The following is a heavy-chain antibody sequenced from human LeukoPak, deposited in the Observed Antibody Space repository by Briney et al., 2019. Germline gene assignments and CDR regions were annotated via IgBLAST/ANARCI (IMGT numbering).Heavy chain of an antibody. CDR3: ARHRGGSYPPRYYFDY. D-gene: IGHD1-26*01. CDR1: GGSISSYY. V-gene: IGHV4-59*08. Sequence: SETLSLTCTVSGGSISSYYWSWIRQPPGKGLEWIGYIYYSGSTNYKPSLKSRVTISVDASKNQFSLKLSSVTAADTAVYYRARHRGGSYPPRYYFDYWGQGTLVTVSS. J-gene: IGHJ4*02. CDR2: IYYSGST.